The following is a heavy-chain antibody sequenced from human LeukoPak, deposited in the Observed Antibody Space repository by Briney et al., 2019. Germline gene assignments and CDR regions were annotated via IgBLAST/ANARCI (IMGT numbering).Heavy chain of an antibody. Sequence: ASVKLSCKASGYTFTSYGISWVRQAPGQGLEWMGWISAYNGNTNYAQKLQGRVTMTTDTSTSTAYMELRSLRSDDTAVYYCASEYSSTPSPFDDWGQGSLLTVS. V-gene: IGHV1-18*01. D-gene: IGHD6-13*01. J-gene: IGHJ4*02. CDR1: GYTFTSYG. CDR2: ISAYNGNT. CDR3: ASEYSSTPSPFDD.